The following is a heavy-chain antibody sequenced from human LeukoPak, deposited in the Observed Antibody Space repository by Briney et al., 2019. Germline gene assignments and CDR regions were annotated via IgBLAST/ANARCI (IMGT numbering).Heavy chain of an antibody. CDR1: GGSISSYY. J-gene: IGHJ4*02. V-gene: IGHV4-59*01. Sequence: SETLSLTCTVSGGSISSYYWSWIRQPPGKGLEWIGYIYYSGSTNYNPSLKSRVTISVDTSKYQFSLKLSSVTAADTAVYYCARDLCSGGSCYSDYWGQGTLVTVSS. CDR3: ARDLCSGGSCYSDY. D-gene: IGHD2-15*01. CDR2: IYYSGST.